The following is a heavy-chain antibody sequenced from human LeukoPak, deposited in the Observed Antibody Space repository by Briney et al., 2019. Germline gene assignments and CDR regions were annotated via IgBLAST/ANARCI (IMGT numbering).Heavy chain of an antibody. Sequence: SETLSLTCTVSGGSISSYYWSWIRQPPGKGLEWIGYIYYSGSTNYNPSLKSRVTISVDTSKNQFSLRLSSVTAADTAVYYCARGGRLLPLNYWGQGTLVTVSS. CDR1: GGSISSYY. J-gene: IGHJ4*02. CDR2: IYYSGST. V-gene: IGHV4-59*01. CDR3: ARGGRLLPLNY. D-gene: IGHD3-22*01.